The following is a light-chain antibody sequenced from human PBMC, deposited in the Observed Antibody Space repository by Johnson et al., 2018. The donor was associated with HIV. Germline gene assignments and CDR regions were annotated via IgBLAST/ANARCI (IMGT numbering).Light chain of an antibody. J-gene: IGLJ1*01. CDR2: ANN. CDR1: SSNIGNNY. CDR3: GTWDSSLGAVRGYV. V-gene: IGLV1-51*02. Sequence: QPVLTQPPSVSAAPGQKVTISCSGSSSNIGNNYVSWYQQLPGTAPKLLIYANNKRPSGIPDRFSGSKSGTSATLGITGLQTGDESDYYCGTWDSSLGAVRGYVFGTGTKVTVL.